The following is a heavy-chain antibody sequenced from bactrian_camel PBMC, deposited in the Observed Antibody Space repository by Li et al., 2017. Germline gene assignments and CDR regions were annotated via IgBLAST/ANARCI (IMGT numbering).Heavy chain of an antibody. Sequence: HVQLVESGGRLVQPGGSLRLSCAASGFTFSSYWMYWVRQAPGKGLEWVSSTNTEGTSTAYQDSVKGRFSISRDNTKNTVYLQMNSLKPEDTALYFCATGEGFDCSGAYCSLHYWGQGTQVTVS. J-gene: IGHJ4*01. V-gene: IGHV3S1*01. CDR3: ATGEGFDCSGAYCSLHY. CDR2: TNTEGTST. CDR1: GFTFSSYW. D-gene: IGHD3*01.